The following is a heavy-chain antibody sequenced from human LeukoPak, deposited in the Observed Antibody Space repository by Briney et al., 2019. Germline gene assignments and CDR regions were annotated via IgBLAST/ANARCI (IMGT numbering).Heavy chain of an antibody. Sequence: GSLRLSCAVSGLSFSTFSMNWVRQAPGKGQEWVLSISSTGAYIHYSDSARGRFTISRDNAKNSLYLHMSSLRVEDTAVYYCARDGPDLTRRGAFDVWGQGTMVTVSS. J-gene: IGHJ3*01. CDR2: ISSTGAYI. CDR1: GLSFSTFS. V-gene: IGHV3-21*06. CDR3: ARDGPDLTRRGAFDV. D-gene: IGHD3-10*01.